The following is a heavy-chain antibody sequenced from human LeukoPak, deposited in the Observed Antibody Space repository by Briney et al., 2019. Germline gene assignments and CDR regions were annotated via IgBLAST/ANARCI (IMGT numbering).Heavy chain of an antibody. V-gene: IGHV3-9*01. J-gene: IGHJ4*02. CDR3: ARDGGDCSGGSCYVDY. Sequence: GGSLRLSCAASGFTFDDYAMHWVRQAPGKGLEWVSGISWNSGSIGYADSVKGRFTISRDNAKNSLYLQMNSLRAEDTALYYCARDGGDCSGGSCYVDYWGQGTLVTVSS. CDR1: GFTFDDYA. CDR2: ISWNSGSI. D-gene: IGHD2-15*01.